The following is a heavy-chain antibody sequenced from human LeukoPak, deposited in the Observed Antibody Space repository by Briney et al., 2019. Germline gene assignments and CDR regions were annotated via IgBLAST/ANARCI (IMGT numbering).Heavy chain of an antibody. CDR2: INVDGSEK. CDR1: GFSLSNHW. V-gene: IGHV3-7*01. J-gene: IGHJ6*02. Sequence: GGSLRLSCAASGFSLSNHWVTWVRQAPGKGPEWVAHINVDGSEKDFLDSVRGRFSISRDNSKNSVYLQMNTLRVEDTAVYHCARGHYGLDVWGQGTTVTVSS. CDR3: ARGHYGLDV.